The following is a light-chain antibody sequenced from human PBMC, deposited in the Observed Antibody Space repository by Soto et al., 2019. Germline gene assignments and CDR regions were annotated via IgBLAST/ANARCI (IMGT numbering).Light chain of an antibody. Sequence: QSVLTQPPSVCGAPGQRVTISCTGSSSNIGAGYDVHWYQQLPGTAPKLLIYVNSNRPSGVPDRFSGSKSGTSASLAITGLQAEDEADYYCQSYDSSLSAPYVFGTGTKVTVL. CDR1: SSNIGAGYD. CDR2: VNS. CDR3: QSYDSSLSAPYV. J-gene: IGLJ1*01. V-gene: IGLV1-40*01.